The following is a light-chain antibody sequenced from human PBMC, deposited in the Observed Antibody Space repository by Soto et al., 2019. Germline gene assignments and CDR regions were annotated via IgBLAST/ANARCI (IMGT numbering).Light chain of an antibody. CDR1: SSDVGRYTY. CDR2: DVY. J-gene: IGLJ1*01. CDR3: TSYTSTSTPYV. Sequence: QSALTQPASVSGSPGQSITISCAGTSSDVGRYTYVSWYQQHPGKAPKLIIYDVYNQPSGVSTRFSGSKSGNTASLTISGLQAEDEADYYCTSYTSTSTPYVFGGGTKVTVL. V-gene: IGLV2-14*01.